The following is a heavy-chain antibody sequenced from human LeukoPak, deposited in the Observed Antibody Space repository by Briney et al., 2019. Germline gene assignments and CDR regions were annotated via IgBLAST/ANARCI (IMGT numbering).Heavy chain of an antibody. CDR2: IWYDGSNK. CDR3: ARVNDFWSGYYTFDY. J-gene: IGHJ4*02. CDR1: GFTFSSYG. Sequence: GGSLRLSCAASGFTFSSYGMHWVRQAPGKGLEWVAVIWYDGSNKYYADSVKGRFTISRDNSKNTLYLQMKRLRAEDTAVHYCARVNDFWSGYYTFDYWGQGTLVTVSS. D-gene: IGHD3-3*01. V-gene: IGHV3-33*01.